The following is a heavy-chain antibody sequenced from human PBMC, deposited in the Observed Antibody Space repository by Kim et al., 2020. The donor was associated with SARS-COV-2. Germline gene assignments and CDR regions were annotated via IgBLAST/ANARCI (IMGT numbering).Heavy chain of an antibody. V-gene: IGHV5-51*01. Sequence: GESLKISCKGSGYSFTSYWIGWVRQMPGKGLEWMGIIYPGDSDTRYSPSFQGQVTISADKSISTAYLQWSSLKASDTAMYYCARRYPPYTRPHYYFDYWGQGTLVTVSS. J-gene: IGHJ4*02. CDR1: GYSFTSYW. D-gene: IGHD3-16*01. CDR3: ARRYPPYTRPHYYFDY. CDR2: IYPGDSDT.